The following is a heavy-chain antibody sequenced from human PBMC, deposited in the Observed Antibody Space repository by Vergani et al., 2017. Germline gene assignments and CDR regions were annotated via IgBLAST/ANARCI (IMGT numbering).Heavy chain of an antibody. J-gene: IGHJ4*02. CDR1: GYSFTSYW. Sequence: EVQLVQSGAEVKKPGESLKISCKCSGYSFTSYWIGWVRQLPGKGLEWMGIIYPGDSDTRYSPSFQGQVTISADKSISTAYLQWSSLKASDTAMYYCARRSSGWLSNNYFDYWGQGTLVTVSS. V-gene: IGHV5-51*01. CDR2: IYPGDSDT. CDR3: ARRSSGWLSNNYFDY. D-gene: IGHD6-19*01.